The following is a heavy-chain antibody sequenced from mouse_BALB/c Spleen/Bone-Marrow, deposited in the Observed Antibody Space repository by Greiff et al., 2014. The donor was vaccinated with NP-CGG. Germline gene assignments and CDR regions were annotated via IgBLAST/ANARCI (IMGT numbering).Heavy chain of an antibody. CDR1: GYTFTDYA. V-gene: IGHV1-67*01. J-gene: IGHJ3*01. Sequence: QVQLQQPGPELVRPGVSVKISCKGSGYTFTDYAMHWVKQSHAKSLEWIGVISTYSGNTNYNQKFKGKATMTVDKSSSTAYMQLARLTSEDAAVYYCTRGLRHQYGFDYWGQGTLVTVSA. D-gene: IGHD1-2*01. CDR2: ISTYSGNT. CDR3: TRGLRHQYGFDY.